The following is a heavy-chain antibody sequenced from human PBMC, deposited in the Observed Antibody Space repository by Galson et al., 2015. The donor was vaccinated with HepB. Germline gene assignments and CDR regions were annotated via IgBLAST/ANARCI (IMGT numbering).Heavy chain of an antibody. D-gene: IGHD3-22*01. J-gene: IGHJ3*02. CDR1: GFTFSRYA. V-gene: IGHV3-23*01. CDR3: AKGGGMIVVISGGFAFDI. Sequence: SLRLSCAASGFTFSRYAMSWVRQAPGKGLEWVSGISGSGGSTYYADSVKGRFTISRDNSKNTLYLQMNSLRAEDTAVYYCAKGGGMIVVISGGFAFDIWGQGTMVTVSS. CDR2: ISGSGGST.